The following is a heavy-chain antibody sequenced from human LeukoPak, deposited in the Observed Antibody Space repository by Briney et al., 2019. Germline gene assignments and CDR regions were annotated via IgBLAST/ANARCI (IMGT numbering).Heavy chain of an antibody. CDR3: AGYPGLVAATPGPVYYYGMDV. V-gene: IGHV4-34*01. CDR1: GGSFSGYY. Sequence: SETLSLTCAVYGGSFSGYYWSWIRQPPGKGLEWIGEINHSGSTNYNPSLKSRVTISVDTSKNQFSLKLSSVTAADTAVYYCAGYPGLVAATPGPVYYYGMDVWGQGTTVTVSS. D-gene: IGHD2-15*01. J-gene: IGHJ6*02. CDR2: INHSGST.